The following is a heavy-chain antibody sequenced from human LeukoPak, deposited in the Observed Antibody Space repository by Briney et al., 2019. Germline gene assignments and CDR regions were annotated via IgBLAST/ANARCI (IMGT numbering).Heavy chain of an antibody. CDR1: GFTFSSYD. CDR3: ARGPKYSSGWFPYYYYYYGMDV. D-gene: IGHD6-19*01. Sequence: GGSLRLSCAASGFTFSSYDMHWVRQATGKGLEWVSAIGTAGDTYYPGSVKGRFTISRENAKNSLYLQMNSLRAGDTAVYYCARGPKYSSGWFPYYYYYYGMDVWGQGTTVTVSS. V-gene: IGHV3-13*01. J-gene: IGHJ6*02. CDR2: IGTAGDT.